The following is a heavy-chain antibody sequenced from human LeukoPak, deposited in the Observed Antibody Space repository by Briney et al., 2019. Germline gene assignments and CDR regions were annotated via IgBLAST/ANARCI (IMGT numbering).Heavy chain of an antibody. V-gene: IGHV4-39*07. Sequence: SETLSLTCTVSGGSISSSSYYWGWIRQPPGKGLEWIGSIYYSGTTYYNPSLKSRVTISVDTSKNQFSLKLSSVTAAGTALYYCARAYYDFWSGRPGGFDYWGQGTLVTVSS. CDR3: ARAYYDFWSGRPGGFDY. D-gene: IGHD3-3*01. J-gene: IGHJ4*02. CDR2: IYYSGTT. CDR1: GGSISSSSYY.